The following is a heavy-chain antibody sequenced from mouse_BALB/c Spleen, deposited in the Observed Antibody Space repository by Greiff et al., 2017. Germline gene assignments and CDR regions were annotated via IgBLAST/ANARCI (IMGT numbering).Heavy chain of an antibody. V-gene: IGHV5-6*01. CDR1: GFTFSSYG. CDR2: ISSGGSYT. CDR3: ARGLGLFDY. J-gene: IGHJ2*01. D-gene: IGHD3-1*01. Sequence: EVQLVESGGDLVKPGGSLKLSCAASGFTFSSYGMSWVRQTPDKRLEWVATISSGGSYTYYPDSVKGRFTISRDNAKNTLYLQMSSLKSEDTAMYYCARGLGLFDYWGQGTTLTVSS.